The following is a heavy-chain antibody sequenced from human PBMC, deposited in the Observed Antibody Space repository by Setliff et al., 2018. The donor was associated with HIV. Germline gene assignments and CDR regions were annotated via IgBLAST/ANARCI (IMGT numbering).Heavy chain of an antibody. CDR3: ARRIYGNNPYFDY. J-gene: IGHJ4*02. Sequence: SETLSLTCGVSGYSISSGYYWGWIRQPPGKGLEWIGSNYHNGITYYNPSLKSRVTISVDTSQNQFSLKLSSVAAADTAIYYCARRIYGNNPYFDYWSQGTLVTVSS. D-gene: IGHD4-17*01. CDR1: GYSISSGYY. CDR2: NYHNGIT. V-gene: IGHV4-38-2*01.